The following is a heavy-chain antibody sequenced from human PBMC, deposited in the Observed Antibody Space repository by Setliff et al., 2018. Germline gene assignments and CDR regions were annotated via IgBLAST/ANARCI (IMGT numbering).Heavy chain of an antibody. V-gene: IGHV4-59*10. CDR2: ISPSGST. D-gene: IGHD3-10*01. J-gene: IGHJ6*03. Sequence: SETLSLTCAVYGGSFSGYYWTWIRQPAGKGLEWIGHISPSGSTTYNPSLKSRVTISVDTSKNQFSLKLSSVTAADTAVYYCARHVGSRGRGYNYYYYYMDVWGKGTTVTVSS. CDR3: ARHVGSRGRGYNYYYYYMDV. CDR1: GGSFSGYY.